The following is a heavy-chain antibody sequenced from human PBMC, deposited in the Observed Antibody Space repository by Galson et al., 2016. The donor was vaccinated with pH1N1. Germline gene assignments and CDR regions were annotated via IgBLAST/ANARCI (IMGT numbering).Heavy chain of an antibody. Sequence: SLRLSCAASGFTLSDHWMTWVRQAPGKGLEWVANIKQDGSVKYYVDSVKGRFTISRDNAKNSLYLQMNSLRAEDTAVYYCAKKIGSDWGQGTLVTVSS. D-gene: IGHD3-22*01. V-gene: IGHV3-7*01. CDR2: IKQDGSVK. J-gene: IGHJ4*02. CDR1: GFTLSDHW. CDR3: AKKIGSD.